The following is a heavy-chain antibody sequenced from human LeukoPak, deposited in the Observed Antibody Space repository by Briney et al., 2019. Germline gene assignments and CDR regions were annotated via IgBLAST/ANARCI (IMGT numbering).Heavy chain of an antibody. D-gene: IGHD7-27*01. V-gene: IGHV3-30*04. CDR2: ISYDGSDK. CDR3: AKDGGLWVSAHWGDS. Sequence: PGGSLRPSRAASGFTFSSYAMHWVRQAPGKGLEWVAVISYDGSDKYYADSVKGRFTVSRDNSKNTLFLQMNSLRAEDTAVYYCAKDGGLWVSAHWGDSWGRGTLVTVSS. J-gene: IGHJ4*02. CDR1: GFTFSSYA.